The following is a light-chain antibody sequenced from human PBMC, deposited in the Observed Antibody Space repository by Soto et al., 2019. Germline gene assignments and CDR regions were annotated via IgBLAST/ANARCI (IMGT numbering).Light chain of an antibody. V-gene: IGKV2-28*01. CDR2: LGS. CDR3: MQALQAWT. J-gene: IGKJ1*01. CDR1: QSLLHTNGYSY. Sequence: IVMTQSPLSLPVTPGEPASISCRSSQSLLHTNGYSYLDWYLQKPGQSPQLLIYLGSNRASGVPDGFGGSGSGTDFTLKISRVEAEDVGVYYCMQALQAWTFGQGTKVEIK.